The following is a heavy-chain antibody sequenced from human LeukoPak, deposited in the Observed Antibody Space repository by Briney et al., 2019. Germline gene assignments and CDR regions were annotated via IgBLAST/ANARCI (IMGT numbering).Heavy chain of an antibody. CDR2: ISSDGSIT. J-gene: IGHJ4*02. Sequence: GGSLRLSCAASGFTVSSNYMSWVRQAPGKGLVWVSRISSDGSITSYADSVKGRFTISRDNAKNTLYLQMNSLRAEDTAAYYCARHLNYYLDYWGQGTLVTVSS. D-gene: IGHD3-10*01. CDR1: GFTVSSNY. CDR3: ARHLNYYLDY. V-gene: IGHV3-74*01.